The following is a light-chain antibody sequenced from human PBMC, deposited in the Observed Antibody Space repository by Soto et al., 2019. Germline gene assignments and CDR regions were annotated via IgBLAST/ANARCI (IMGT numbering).Light chain of an antibody. CDR1: SSNIGSNT. Sequence: QSVLTQPASASGTPGQRVTISCSGSSSNIGSNTVNWYQQLPGTAPKLLIYSDNQRPSGVPDRFSGSKSGTSASLAISGLQSVDEADYYCAAWDDSLNGVLFGGGTKLTVL. CDR3: AAWDDSLNGVL. CDR2: SDN. J-gene: IGLJ2*01. V-gene: IGLV1-44*01.